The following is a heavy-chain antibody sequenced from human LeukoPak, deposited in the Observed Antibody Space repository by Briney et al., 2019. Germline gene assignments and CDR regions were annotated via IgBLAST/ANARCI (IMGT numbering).Heavy chain of an antibody. V-gene: IGHV4-59*01. CDR3: ARGPNSGYGRFDY. CDR2: FYYSGST. D-gene: IGHD5-12*01. Sequence: PSETLSLTCTVSGGSISGYYWSWLRQPPGRGLEWIGYFYYSGSTNYNPSLNGRVTISVDTSKNRFSLMLSSVTAADTAVYFCARGPNSGYGRFDYWGQGTLVTVSS. J-gene: IGHJ4*02. CDR1: GGSISGYY.